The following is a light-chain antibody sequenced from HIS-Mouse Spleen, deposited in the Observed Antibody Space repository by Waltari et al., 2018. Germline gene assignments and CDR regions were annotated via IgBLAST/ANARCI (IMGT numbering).Light chain of an antibody. Sequence: IVMTQSPLSLPVTPGEPASISCRYSQSLLHSNGYNYLDWYLQKPGQSPQLLIYLGSNRASGVPDRFSGSGSGTDFTLKISRVEAEDVGVYYCMQALQTPWTFGQGTKLEIK. J-gene: IGKJ2*01. CDR3: MQALQTPWT. CDR1: QSLLHSNGYNY. CDR2: LGS. V-gene: IGKV2-28*01.